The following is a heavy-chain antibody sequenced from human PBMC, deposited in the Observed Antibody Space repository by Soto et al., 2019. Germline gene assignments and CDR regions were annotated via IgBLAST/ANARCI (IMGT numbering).Heavy chain of an antibody. CDR3: ARGGGLWLQFYYYYGMDV. V-gene: IGHV4-31*03. Sequence: SETLSLICTVSGGSISSGGYYWSWIRQHPGKGLEWIGYIYYSGSTYYNPSLKSRVTISVDTSKNQFSLKLSSVTAADTAVYYCARGGGLWLQFYYYYGMDVWGQGTTVTVSS. J-gene: IGHJ6*02. CDR1: GGSISSGGYY. D-gene: IGHD5-12*01. CDR2: IYYSGST.